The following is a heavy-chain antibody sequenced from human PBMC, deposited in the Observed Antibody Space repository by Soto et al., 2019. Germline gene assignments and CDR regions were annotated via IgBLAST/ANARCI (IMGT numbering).Heavy chain of an antibody. Sequence: EVQLVESGGGLVQPGGSLRLSCAASGFTFSTDWMSWVRQAPGKGLEWVAKIKQDGSEKFYVNSVEGRFTISRDSTKNSLYLQMNSLRAADTAVYYCARDGTDDAFDIWGKGTMVTVSS. V-gene: IGHV3-7*03. CDR1: GFTFSTDW. CDR3: ARDGTDDAFDI. CDR2: IKQDGSEK. J-gene: IGHJ3*02.